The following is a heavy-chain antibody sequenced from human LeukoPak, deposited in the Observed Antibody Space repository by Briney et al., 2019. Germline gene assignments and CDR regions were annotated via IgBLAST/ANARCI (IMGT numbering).Heavy chain of an antibody. J-gene: IGHJ4*02. V-gene: IGHV4-34*01. Sequence: PSETLSLTCAVYGGSFSGYYWSWIRQPPGKGLEWIGEINHSGSTNYNPPLKSRGTISVDTSKNQFSLKLSSVTAADTAVYYCARRKAVAGYTFDYWGQGTLVTVSS. CDR3: ARRKAVAGYTFDY. CDR2: INHSGST. D-gene: IGHD6-19*01. CDR1: GGSFSGYY.